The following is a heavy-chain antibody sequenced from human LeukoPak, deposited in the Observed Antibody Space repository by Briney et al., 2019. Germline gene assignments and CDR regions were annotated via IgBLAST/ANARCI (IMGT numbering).Heavy chain of an antibody. CDR1: GFTFSSYS. V-gene: IGHV3-21*01. J-gene: IGHJ4*02. Sequence: GGSLRLSCAASGFTFSSYSMNWVRQAPGKGLEWVSSISSSSSYIYYADSVKGRFTISGDNAKNSLYLQMHSLRAEDTAVYYCARDISRVYDSSGWNFDYWGQGTLVTVSS. CDR2: ISSSSSYI. CDR3: ARDISRVYDSSGWNFDY. D-gene: IGHD3-22*01.